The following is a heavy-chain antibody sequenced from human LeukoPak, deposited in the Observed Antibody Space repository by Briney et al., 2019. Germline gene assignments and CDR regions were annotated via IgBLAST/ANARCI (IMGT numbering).Heavy chain of an antibody. CDR2: ISYDGSNK. J-gene: IGHJ6*02. V-gene: IGHV3-30*04. CDR3: ARDRDPPYYYYGMDV. CDR1: GFTFSSYA. Sequence: GRSLRLSCAASGFTFSSYAMHWVRQAPSKGLEWVAVISYDGSNKYYADSVKGRFTISRDNSKNTLYLQMNSLRAEDTAVYYCARDRDPPYYYYGMDVWGQGTTVTVSS. D-gene: IGHD5-24*01.